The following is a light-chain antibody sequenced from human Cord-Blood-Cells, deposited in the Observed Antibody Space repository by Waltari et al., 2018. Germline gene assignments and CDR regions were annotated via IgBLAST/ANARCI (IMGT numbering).Light chain of an antibody. CDR3: QSYDSSLSGWV. V-gene: IGLV1-40*01. CDR2: GKS. CDR1: SPNIPAGYD. J-gene: IGLJ3*02. Sequence: QSVLTQPPSASGAPAQRVTIPCPARSPNIPAGYDVLRHQQLPGTAPKLLIYGKSNRPSGVPDRFSGSKSGTSASLAITGLQAEDEADYYCQSYDSSLSGWVFGGGTKLTVL.